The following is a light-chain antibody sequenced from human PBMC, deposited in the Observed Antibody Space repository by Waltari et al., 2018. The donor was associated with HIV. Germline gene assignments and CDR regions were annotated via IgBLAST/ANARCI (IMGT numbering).Light chain of an antibody. Sequence: QSALTQPASVSGSLGQSVVISCPGTSNDLGNHNLVSWYQHHPGKVPRIIIYEVTKRPSGVSNRFSGSKSANTASLMISGLQAEDEADYYCSSYAGGHSWVFGGGTKLTVL. CDR3: SSYAGGHSWV. CDR2: EVT. J-gene: IGLJ3*02. V-gene: IGLV2-23*02. CDR1: SNDLGNHNL.